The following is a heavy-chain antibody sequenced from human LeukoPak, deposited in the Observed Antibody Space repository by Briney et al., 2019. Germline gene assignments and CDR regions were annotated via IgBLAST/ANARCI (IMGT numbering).Heavy chain of an antibody. Sequence: ASVKVSCKASGYTLTSYGINWMRQAPGQGLEWMGWINPNSGGTNYAQKFQGRVTMTRDTSISTAYMELSRLRSDDTAVYYCARASDDYDSSGYYLLDYWGQGTLVTVSS. CDR1: GYTLTSYG. D-gene: IGHD3-22*01. CDR3: ARASDDYDSSGYYLLDY. V-gene: IGHV1-2*02. J-gene: IGHJ4*02. CDR2: INPNSGGT.